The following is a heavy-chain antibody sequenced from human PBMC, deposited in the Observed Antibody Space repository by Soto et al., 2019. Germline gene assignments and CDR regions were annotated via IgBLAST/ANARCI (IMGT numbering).Heavy chain of an antibody. V-gene: IGHV3-48*01. Sequence: VQLVESGGGLVQPGGSLRLSCAASGFTFSSYSMNWVRQAPGKGLEWVSYISSSSITIYYAASVKGRFTISRDNAKNSLYLQMNSLRAEDTAVYYCARVGYSSSSRDYYYYMDVWGKGTTVTVSS. CDR2: ISSSSITI. CDR1: GFTFSSYS. CDR3: ARVGYSSSSRDYYYYMDV. D-gene: IGHD6-6*01. J-gene: IGHJ6*03.